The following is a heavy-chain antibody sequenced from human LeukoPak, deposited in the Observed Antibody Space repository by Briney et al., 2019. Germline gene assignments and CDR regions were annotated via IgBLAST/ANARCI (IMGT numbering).Heavy chain of an antibody. Sequence: GGSLRLSCAASGFTFSSYAMSWFRHPPGKGLEWVAVTSARGSEYYPDSVKGRFTISRDNSKNTLFLQMNSLRAEDTALYYCAKGRYDTDYWGQGTLVTVSS. D-gene: IGHD1-1*01. CDR1: GFTFSSYA. CDR3: AKGRYDTDY. J-gene: IGHJ4*02. CDR2: TSARGSE. V-gene: IGHV3-23*01.